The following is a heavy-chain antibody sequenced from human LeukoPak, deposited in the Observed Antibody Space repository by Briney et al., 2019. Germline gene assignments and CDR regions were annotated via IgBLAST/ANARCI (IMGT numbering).Heavy chain of an antibody. Sequence: PSETLSLTCTVSGGSISSSSYYWSWIRQPPGKGLEWIGYIYYSGSTNCNPSLKSRVTISVDTSKNQFSLKLSSVTAADTAVYYCARRRESYDILTGYYSTRRVWFDPWGQGTLVTVSS. CDR2: IYYSGST. CDR1: GGSISSSSYY. D-gene: IGHD3-9*01. CDR3: ARRRESYDILTGYYSTRRVWFDP. V-gene: IGHV4-61*01. J-gene: IGHJ5*02.